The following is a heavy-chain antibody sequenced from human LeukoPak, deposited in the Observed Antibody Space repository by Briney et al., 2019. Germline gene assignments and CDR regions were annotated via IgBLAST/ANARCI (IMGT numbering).Heavy chain of an antibody. CDR3: AKTRPLDSSSWSHGDY. J-gene: IGHJ4*02. CDR1: GFTFSNYW. Sequence: GGSLRLSCAASGFTFSNYWMSWVRQAPGKGLEWVSAISGSGDSTYYGDSVKGRFTISRDNSKNTLYLQMNSLRAEDTAVYYCAKTRPLDSSSWSHGDYWGQGTLVTVSS. CDR2: ISGSGDST. D-gene: IGHD6-13*01. V-gene: IGHV3-23*01.